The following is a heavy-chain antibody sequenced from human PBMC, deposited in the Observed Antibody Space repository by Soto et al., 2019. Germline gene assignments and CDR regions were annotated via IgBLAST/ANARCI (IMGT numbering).Heavy chain of an antibody. D-gene: IGHD5-12*01. Sequence: GASVKVSCKASGYTFTSYAMNWVRQAPGQGLEWMGWINTNTGNPTYAQGFTGRFVFSLDTSVSTAYLQICSLKAEDTAVYYCARSGREWLRWRTSGPLRWVLFDYWGQGTLVTVSS. CDR2: INTNTGNP. CDR1: GYTFTSYA. V-gene: IGHV7-4-1*01. J-gene: IGHJ4*02. CDR3: ARSGREWLRWRTSGPLRWVLFDY.